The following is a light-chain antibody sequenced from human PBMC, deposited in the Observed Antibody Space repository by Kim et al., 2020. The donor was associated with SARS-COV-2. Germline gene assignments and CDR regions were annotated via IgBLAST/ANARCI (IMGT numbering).Light chain of an antibody. CDR2: WAS. J-gene: IGKJ4*01. CDR3: QQYLNTPLS. V-gene: IGKV4-1*01. CDR1: QSVLNSNNKNY. Sequence: DIVMPQSPASLAVSLGERATFNCKSSQSVLNSNNKNYLAWYQQKPGQPPRLLIYWASTRESGVPDRFSGSGSGTDFTLTISSLQAEDVAVYYCQQYLNTPLSFGGGTKVDIK.